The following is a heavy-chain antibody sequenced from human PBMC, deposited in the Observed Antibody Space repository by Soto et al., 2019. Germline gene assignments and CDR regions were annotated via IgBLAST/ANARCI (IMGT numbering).Heavy chain of an antibody. CDR1: GFTFSSYA. CDR3: AKDVGDSSSWFPPGY. Sequence: PGGSLRLSCAASGFTFSSYAMSWVRQAPGKGLEWVSAISGSGGSTYYADSVKGRFTISGDNSKNTLYLQMNSLRAEDTAVYYCAKDVGDSSSWFPPGYWGQGTLVTVSS. D-gene: IGHD6-13*01. J-gene: IGHJ4*02. CDR2: ISGSGGST. V-gene: IGHV3-23*01.